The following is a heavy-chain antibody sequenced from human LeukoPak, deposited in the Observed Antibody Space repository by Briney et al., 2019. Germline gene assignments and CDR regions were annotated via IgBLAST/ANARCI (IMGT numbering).Heavy chain of an antibody. D-gene: IGHD5-24*01. CDR2: IFSNGDT. Sequence: PGGSLRLSCTASEFTFSRNYMLWVRQAPGKGLEGVSLIFSNGDTHYTDSVKGRFTISIDTSKNTVSLQMNSLRAEDTAMYYCTRDQMNYWGQGTLVTVSS. J-gene: IGHJ4*02. CDR3: TRDQMNY. CDR1: EFTFSRNY. V-gene: IGHV3-53*01.